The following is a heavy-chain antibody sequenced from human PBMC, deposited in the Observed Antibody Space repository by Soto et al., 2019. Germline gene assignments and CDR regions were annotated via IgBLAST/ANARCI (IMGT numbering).Heavy chain of an antibody. Sequence: SETLSLTCTVSGGSISSYYWSWIRQPPGEGLEWIGEIFHSGTTNYNPSLKSRVTISVDKSKNQFSLKLSSVTAADTAVYYCARTVYCDNDCFSFDSWGQGTLVTVSS. V-gene: IGHV4-59*12. CDR2: IFHSGTT. D-gene: IGHD2-21*02. CDR3: ARTVYCDNDCFSFDS. J-gene: IGHJ4*02. CDR1: GGSISSYY.